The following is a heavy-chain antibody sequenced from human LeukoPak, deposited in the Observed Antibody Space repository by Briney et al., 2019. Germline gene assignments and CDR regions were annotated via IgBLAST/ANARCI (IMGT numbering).Heavy chain of an antibody. CDR2: IYYSGST. D-gene: IGHD1-14*01. CDR3: ARDGPLTTGAFDI. Sequence: PSVTLSLTCTVSGGSISSYYWSWIRQPPGKGLEWIGYIYYSGSTNYNPSLKSRVTISVDTSKNQFSLKLSSVTAADTAVYYCARDGPLTTGAFDIWGQGTMVTVSS. CDR1: GGSISSYY. V-gene: IGHV4-59*01. J-gene: IGHJ3*02.